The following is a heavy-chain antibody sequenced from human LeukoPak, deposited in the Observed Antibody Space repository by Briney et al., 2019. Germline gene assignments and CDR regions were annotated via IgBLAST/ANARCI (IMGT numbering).Heavy chain of an antibody. CDR1: GGSISSGGYY. CDR2: IYYSGST. V-gene: IGHV4-31*03. CDR3: ARGGGCSSTSCYRTTNWFDP. J-gene: IGHJ5*02. Sequence: SETLSLTCTVSGGSISSGGYYWSWIRQHPGKGLEWIGYIYYSGSTYYNPSLKSRVTISVDTSKNQLSLKLSSVTAADTAVYYCARGGGCSSTSCYRTTNWFDPWGQGTLVTVSS. D-gene: IGHD2-2*01.